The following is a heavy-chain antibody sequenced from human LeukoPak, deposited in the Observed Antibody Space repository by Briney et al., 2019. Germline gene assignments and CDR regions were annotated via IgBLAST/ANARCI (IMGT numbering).Heavy chain of an antibody. CDR3: ARGNRDFDS. CDR2: TYYRSKWYH. CDR1: GDSVSTNSAA. Sequence: SQTLSVTCAISGDSVSTNSAAWNWIRQSPSRGPEWLGRTYYRSKWYHDYAPSVQSRITINPDTSKNQFSLHLNSVTPEDTAVYYCARGNRDFDSWGQGTLVTVSS. V-gene: IGHV6-1*01. J-gene: IGHJ5*01. D-gene: IGHD2-21*02.